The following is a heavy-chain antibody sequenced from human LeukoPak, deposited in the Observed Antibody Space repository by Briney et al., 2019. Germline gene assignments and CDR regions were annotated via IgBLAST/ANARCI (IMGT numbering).Heavy chain of an antibody. CDR3: ARDRDYSNTERGFDY. V-gene: IGHV1-2*02. J-gene: IGHJ4*02. D-gene: IGHD4-11*01. CDR2: INPNSGET. CDR1: GYTFTDYY. Sequence: ASVNVSCKTSGYTFTDYYIHWVRQAPGQGLEWMGGINPNSGETNSAQKFQGRVTMTGDTAISTAYMELRRVTYADTAVYYCARDRDYSNTERGFDYWGQGTLVTVSP.